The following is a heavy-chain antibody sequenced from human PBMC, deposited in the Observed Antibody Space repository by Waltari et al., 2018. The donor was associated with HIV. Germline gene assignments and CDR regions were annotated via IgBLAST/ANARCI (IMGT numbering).Heavy chain of an antibody. D-gene: IGHD5-12*01. J-gene: IGHJ4*02. Sequence: EVQLVESGGGLVQPGGSLKLSCAASRFSLSDFDTNWVGQAPGRGLECVSYISPTSNAMYYADSVKGRFAISRDNAKNSLYLLMNSLRHDDSAVYYCAILSSSGYYRDWGQGTRVTVSS. CDR3: AILSSSGYYRD. CDR2: ISPTSNAM. V-gene: IGHV3-48*02. CDR1: RFSLSDFD.